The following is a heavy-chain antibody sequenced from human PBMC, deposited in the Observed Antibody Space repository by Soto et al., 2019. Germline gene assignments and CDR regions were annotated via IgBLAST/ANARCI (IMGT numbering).Heavy chain of an antibody. V-gene: IGHV1-69*06. CDR2: IIPIFDTT. J-gene: IGHJ6*02. CDR3: ARSSRSSVDSHSGFHA. CDR1: EDTFSTYA. Sequence: QVQLVQSGAEVRRPGSSVKVSCKASEDTFSTYAIGWVRQAPGQGLEWMGGIIPIFDTTNYALSFRHRVTITADKSTNTVYTELSRLRFEDTAVYYCARSSRSSVDSHSGFHAWGQGTTVTVSS. D-gene: IGHD2-15*01.